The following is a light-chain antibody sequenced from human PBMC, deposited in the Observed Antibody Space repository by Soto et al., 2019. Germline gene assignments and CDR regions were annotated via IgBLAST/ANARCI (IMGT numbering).Light chain of an antibody. Sequence: EIVMTQSPAALSVSRGERATRCCRASQNVINNLAWYQQKPGQAPRLLIYGVSTRAAGVPARFSGSGSGTEFTLTISSLQSEDFGVYYCHQYNNLWTFGQGTK. J-gene: IGKJ1*01. V-gene: IGKV3-15*01. CDR2: GVS. CDR3: HQYNNLWT. CDR1: QNVINN.